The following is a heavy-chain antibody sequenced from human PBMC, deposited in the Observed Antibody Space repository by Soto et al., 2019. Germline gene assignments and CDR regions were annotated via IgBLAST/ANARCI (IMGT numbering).Heavy chain of an antibody. V-gene: IGHV3-23*01. CDR3: AKGRGGSGSLTPRVDF. Sequence: EVQLLESGGGLVQPGGSLRLSCAASGFTFNNYAMTGVSQAPGKGLEWVSAISGGGDTTSYADSVKGRFTVSRDGSKNTLDLQLSSLRAEDTALYYCAKGRGGSGSLTPRVDFWGQGPLVTVS. CDR2: ISGGGDTT. J-gene: IGHJ4*02. D-gene: IGHD3-10*01. CDR1: GFTFNNYA.